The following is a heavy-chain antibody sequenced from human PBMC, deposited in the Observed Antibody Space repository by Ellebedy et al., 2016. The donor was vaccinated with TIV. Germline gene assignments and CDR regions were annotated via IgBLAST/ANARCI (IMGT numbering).Heavy chain of an antibody. CDR1: GFTFSRHW. J-gene: IGHJ4*01. V-gene: IGHV3-74*01. CDR3: STLSDTGY. Sequence: PGGSLRLSCAASGFTFSRHWMHWIRQAPGKGLVWFSRINGDGGFTSHADFVKGRFTISRDNAKNTLYLQMNSLKAKDTAMYYCSTLSDTGYWGHGTLVTVSS. D-gene: IGHD2-21*02. CDR2: INGDGGFT.